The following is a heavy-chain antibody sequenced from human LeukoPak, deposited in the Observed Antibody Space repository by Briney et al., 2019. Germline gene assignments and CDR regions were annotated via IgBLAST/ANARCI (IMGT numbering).Heavy chain of an antibody. D-gene: IGHD2-15*01. J-gene: IGHJ2*01. CDR1: GYTFTSYG. V-gene: IGHV1-18*01. CDR3: ASSSGGRGGYFDL. CDR2: ISAYNGNT. Sequence: GASVKVSCKASGYTFTSYGISWVRQAPGQGLEWMGWISAYNGNTNYAQKLQGRVTMTTDTFTSTAYMELWSLRSDDTAVYYCASSSGGRGGYFDLWGRGTLVTVSS.